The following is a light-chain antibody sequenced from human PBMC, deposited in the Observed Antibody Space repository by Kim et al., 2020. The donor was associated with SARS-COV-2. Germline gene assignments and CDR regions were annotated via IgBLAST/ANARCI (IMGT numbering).Light chain of an antibody. CDR3: SSYGGSV. J-gene: IGLJ2*01. Sequence: GSPGQSITMSCTGTSSDVGGYNYVSWFQQHPGKAPKLMIYEVSKRPSGVPDRFSGSKSGNTASLTVSGLQAEDEADYYCSSYGGSVFGGGTKVTVL. V-gene: IGLV2-8*01. CDR1: SSDVGGYNY. CDR2: EVS.